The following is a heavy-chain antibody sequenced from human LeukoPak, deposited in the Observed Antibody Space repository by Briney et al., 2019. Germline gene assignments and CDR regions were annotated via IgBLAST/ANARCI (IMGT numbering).Heavy chain of an antibody. D-gene: IGHD1-26*01. CDR3: AKDLGGGPPYSHYYGMDV. V-gene: IGHV3-74*01. CDR2: INTDGSST. CDR1: GFTFSAYW. Sequence: GGSLRLSCAASGFTFSAYWMHWVRQAPGKGLVWVSHINTDGSSTTYADSAKGRFTISRDNAKNTLYLQMNSLRAEDTAVYYCAKDLGGGPPYSHYYGMDVWGQGTTVTVSS. J-gene: IGHJ6*02.